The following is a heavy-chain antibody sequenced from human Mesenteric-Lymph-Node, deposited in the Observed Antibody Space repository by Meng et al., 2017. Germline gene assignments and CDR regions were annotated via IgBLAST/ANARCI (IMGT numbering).Heavy chain of an antibody. CDR2: VYHRGDT. CDR1: GDSISSDIW. Sequence: VQLPEWGPGLVKPPGTLSLTCTVSGDSISSDIWWSWVRQPPGKGLEWIGEVYHRGDTNYNPSLKSRVVISVDRSKNQFSLNLSSVTAADTAVYYCGRDQGRQLINHWGQGTLVTVSS. V-gene: IGHV4-4*03. D-gene: IGHD1-1*01. CDR3: GRDQGRQLINH. J-gene: IGHJ4*02.